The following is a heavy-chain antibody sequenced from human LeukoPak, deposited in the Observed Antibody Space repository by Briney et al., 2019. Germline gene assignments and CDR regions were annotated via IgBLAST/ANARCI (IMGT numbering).Heavy chain of an antibody. CDR3: AKAELGVDTFFDY. Sequence: GGSLRLSCAASGFTFSDYTLGWVRQAPGRGLEWVATLSGSGAGTYYSDSVQGRFTISRDNSKRTLFLQMNSLRAEDTAFYYCAKAELGVDTFFDYWGQGTLVTVSS. D-gene: IGHD3-3*01. V-gene: IGHV3-23*01. CDR1: GFTFSDYT. CDR2: LSGSGAGT. J-gene: IGHJ4*02.